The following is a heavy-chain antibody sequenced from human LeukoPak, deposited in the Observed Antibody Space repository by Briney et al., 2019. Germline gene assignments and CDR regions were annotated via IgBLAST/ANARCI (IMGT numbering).Heavy chain of an antibody. Sequence: PGVPVRLSCATCVFPFSNSWMTWLRGSTGKGVEGVGRIKSKTDGGTKDYAAPVKSRFTNSRDDSKNTLYLQINSLKTEDTAVYYCTTDRGLRFGYWGQGTLVSVSS. CDR2: IKSKTDGGTK. J-gene: IGHJ4*02. CDR3: TTDRGLRFGY. V-gene: IGHV3-15*01. CDR1: VFPFSNSW. D-gene: IGHD5-12*01.